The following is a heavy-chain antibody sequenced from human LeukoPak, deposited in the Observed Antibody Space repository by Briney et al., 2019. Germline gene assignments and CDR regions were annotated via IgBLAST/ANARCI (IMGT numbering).Heavy chain of an antibody. J-gene: IGHJ3*02. Sequence: ETLSLTCAVYGGSFSGYYWSWIRQPPGKGLEWIGDFNHSGSTNYNSSLKRRVTISVETSKNQFSLKLSSVTAADTAVYYCARSDGYGLVGIWGQGTMVTVSS. CDR3: ARSDGYGLVGI. CDR1: GGSFSGYY. V-gene: IGHV4-34*01. CDR2: FNHSGST. D-gene: IGHD5-18*01.